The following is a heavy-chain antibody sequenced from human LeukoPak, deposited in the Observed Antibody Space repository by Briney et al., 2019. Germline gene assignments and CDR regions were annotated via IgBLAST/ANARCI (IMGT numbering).Heavy chain of an antibody. CDR2: TYYSGST. CDR3: ARHMFYYDSSGYYTPGYFNY. Sequence: SETLSLTCTVSGGSFSSYYWSWIRQPPGKALEWIGYTYYSGSTNYNPTHKSRVTISVDTSKNQFSLKLSSVTAADTAVYYCARHMFYYDSSGYYTPGYFNYWGQGTPVTVSS. J-gene: IGHJ4*02. CDR1: GGSFSSYY. D-gene: IGHD3-22*01. V-gene: IGHV4-59*08.